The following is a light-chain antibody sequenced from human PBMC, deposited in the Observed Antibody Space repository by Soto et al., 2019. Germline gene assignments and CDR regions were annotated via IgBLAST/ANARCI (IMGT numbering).Light chain of an antibody. V-gene: IGKV1-6*01. J-gene: IGKJ5*01. CDR3: QQTFGNPLVT. CDR2: AAS. CDR1: QGIRND. Sequence: AIQMTQSPSSLSASVGDRVTITCRARQGIRNDLGWYQQKPGKAPKLLIYAASSVQNGVPLRFSGSGSGTDFTLTISSLQPEDFAIYYCQQTFGNPLVTFGQGTRLEIK.